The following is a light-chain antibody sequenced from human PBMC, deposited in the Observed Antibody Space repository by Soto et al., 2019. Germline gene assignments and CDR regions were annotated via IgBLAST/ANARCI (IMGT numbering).Light chain of an antibody. V-gene: IGKV1-27*01. J-gene: IGKJ1*01. CDR3: HRYGNAPWT. CDR1: QDIGTS. CDR2: AAS. Sequence: DLQMTQSPSSLSASVGDRVTITCRASQDIGTSLAWFQQRPGKVPEILIYAASTLHSGAPSRFSGSGSGTDFTLTISSRQPEDVATYYCHRYGNAPWTFGQGTKVEIK.